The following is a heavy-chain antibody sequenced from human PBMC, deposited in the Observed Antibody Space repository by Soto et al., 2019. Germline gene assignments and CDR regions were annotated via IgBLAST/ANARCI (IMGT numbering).Heavy chain of an antibody. CDR2: IIPIFGTA. V-gene: IGHV1-69*13. J-gene: IGHJ6*02. CDR3: ARVPDGYNYYYSYGMDV. Sequence: ASVKVSCKACGCTFSSYAISWVRQAPGQGLEWMGGIIPIFGTANYAQKFQGRVTITADESTSTAYMELSSLRSEDTAVYYCARVPDGYNYYYSYGMDVWGQGTTVTVSS. D-gene: IGHD5-12*01. CDR1: GCTFSSYA.